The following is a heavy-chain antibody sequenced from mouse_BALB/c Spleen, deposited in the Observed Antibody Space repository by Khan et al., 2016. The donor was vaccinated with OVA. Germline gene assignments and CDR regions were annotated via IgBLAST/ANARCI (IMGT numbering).Heavy chain of an antibody. D-gene: IGHD1-2*01. Sequence: EVQRQESGPGLVKPSQSLSLTCTVTGYSITSGYGWNWIRQFPGNKLEWMGYISYSGSNNYNPSLKSRISITRDTSKNQFFLQLNSVTTEDTATYYCARTARIKYWGQGTTLTVSS. CDR1: GYSITSGYG. J-gene: IGHJ2*01. CDR3: ARTARIKY. CDR2: ISYSGSN. V-gene: IGHV3-2*02.